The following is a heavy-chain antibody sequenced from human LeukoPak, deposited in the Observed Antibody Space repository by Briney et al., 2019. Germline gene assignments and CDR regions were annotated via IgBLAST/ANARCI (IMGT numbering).Heavy chain of an antibody. Sequence: SETLSLTCTVSGGSISSHYWSWIRQPAGKGLEWIGRIYTSGSTNYNPSLKSRVTMSVDTSKNQFSLTLSSVTAADTAVYYCARASGLTYSGSRPGYYYGMDVWGQGTTVTVSS. CDR3: ARASGLTYSGSRPGYYYGMDV. CDR2: IYTSGST. V-gene: IGHV4-4*07. J-gene: IGHJ6*02. CDR1: GGSISSHY. D-gene: IGHD1-26*01.